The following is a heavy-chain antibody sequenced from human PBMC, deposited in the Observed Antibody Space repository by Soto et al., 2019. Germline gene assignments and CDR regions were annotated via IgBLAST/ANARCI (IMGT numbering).Heavy chain of an antibody. J-gene: IGHJ4*02. CDR1: GFSLSSSGVG. V-gene: IGHV2-5*01. CDR2: IYWNDDK. CDR3: AHRRSKPAMASFDY. Sequence: SGPTLVNPTQTLTLTCTFAGFSLSSSGVGVGWIRQPPGKALEWLALIYWNDDKRYSPSLKSRVTITKDTSKNRVVLTMTNMDPVDTATYYCAHRRSKPAMASFDYWGQGALVTVSS. D-gene: IGHD5-18*01.